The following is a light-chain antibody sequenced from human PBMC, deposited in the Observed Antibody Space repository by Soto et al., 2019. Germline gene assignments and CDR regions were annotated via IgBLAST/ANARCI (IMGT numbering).Light chain of an antibody. CDR3: SSYTSSSTL. Sequence: QSVLTQPPSVSGAPGQGVTISCTGGSSNIGANYDVHWYQQLPGTAPKVLIYGNSNRPSGVPDRFSGSKSGTSASLAITGLQVEDEADYYCSSYTSSSTLFGTGTKLTVL. J-gene: IGLJ1*01. CDR1: SSNIGANYD. V-gene: IGLV1-40*01. CDR2: GNS.